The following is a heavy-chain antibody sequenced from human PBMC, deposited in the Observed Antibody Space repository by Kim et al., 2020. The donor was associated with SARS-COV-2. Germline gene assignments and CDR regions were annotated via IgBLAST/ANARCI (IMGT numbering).Heavy chain of an antibody. V-gene: IGHV3-23*01. CDR1: GFTFSSYV. CDR2: VSGRGDTT. J-gene: IGHJ4*02. Sequence: GGSLRLSCAASGFTFSSYVMNWVRQAPGKGLEWVSTVSGRGDTTHYADSVKGRFTISRDNSRNTLYVQMSSLRDEDTAIYYCVSRGTNWGRFDYWGQGTLVTVSS. D-gene: IGHD7-27*01. CDR3: VSRGTNWGRFDY.